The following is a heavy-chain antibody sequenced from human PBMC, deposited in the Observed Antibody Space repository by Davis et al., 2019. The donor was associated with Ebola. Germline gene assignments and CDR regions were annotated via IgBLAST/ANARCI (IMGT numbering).Heavy chain of an antibody. D-gene: IGHD2-8*02. Sequence: SETLSLICTVSGGSISSSSYYWGWIRQPPGKGLEWIGSIYYSGSTYYNPSLKSRVTISVDTSKNQFSLKLSSVTAADTAVYYCARGRRWLVVYARGNWFDPWGQGTLVTVSS. CDR3: ARGRRWLVVYARGNWFDP. CDR1: GGSISSSSYY. CDR2: IYYSGST. J-gene: IGHJ5*02. V-gene: IGHV4-39*01.